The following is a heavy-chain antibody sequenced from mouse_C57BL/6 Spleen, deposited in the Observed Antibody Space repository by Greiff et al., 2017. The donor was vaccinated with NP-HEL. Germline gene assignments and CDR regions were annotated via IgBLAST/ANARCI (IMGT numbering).Heavy chain of an antibody. D-gene: IGHD2-1*01. CDR1: GFSLTSYG. CDR2: IWRGGST. V-gene: IGHV2-5*01. CDR3: ASNYFYARDY. J-gene: IGHJ4*01. Sequence: VQLQQSGPGLVQPSQSLSIPCTVSGFSLTSYGVHWVRQSPGKGLEWLGVIWRGGSTDYNAAFLSRLSITKNNSKSQVFCKMNSLQADDTAIYYCASNYFYARDYWGQGTAVTVSS.